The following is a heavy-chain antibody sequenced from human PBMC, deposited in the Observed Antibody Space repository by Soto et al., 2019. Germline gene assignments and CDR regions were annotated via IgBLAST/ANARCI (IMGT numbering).Heavy chain of an antibody. CDR3: SYYDSSGYYY. Sequence: SVKVSCKASGGTFSSYAISWVRQAPGQGLEWMGGIIPIFGTANYAQKFQGRVTITADESTSTAYMELSSLRSEDTAVYYCSYYDSSGYYYWGQGTLVTVSS. CDR2: IIPIFGTA. CDR1: GGTFSSYA. V-gene: IGHV1-69*13. D-gene: IGHD3-22*01. J-gene: IGHJ4*02.